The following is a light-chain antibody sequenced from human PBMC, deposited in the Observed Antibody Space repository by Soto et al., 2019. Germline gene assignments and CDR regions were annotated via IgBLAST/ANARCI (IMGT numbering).Light chain of an antibody. CDR3: QQYIDYSPYT. CDR2: DAS. Sequence: IHMTQAPSTLSPSVGDRVTITCRASQSVHKWLAWYQQKPGEAPKLLSYDASTLQSGVPSRFSDSGSGTEVTLTISCRQPDDVATYFCQQYIDYSPYTFGQGTKLEIK. J-gene: IGKJ2*01. V-gene: IGKV1-5*01. CDR1: QSVHKW.